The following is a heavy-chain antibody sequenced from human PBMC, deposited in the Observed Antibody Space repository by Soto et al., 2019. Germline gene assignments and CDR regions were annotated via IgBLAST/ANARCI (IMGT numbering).Heavy chain of an antibody. CDR2: IFHGGNT. D-gene: IGHD2-15*01. CDR1: GFFISSGNY. CDR3: ARARWYDAFDV. J-gene: IGHJ3*01. Sequence: SETLSLTCAVSGFFISSGNYWGWIRKPPGKGLEWIGSIFHGGNTYYNPSLRSRVTISVDMSKNQFSLKLNSVTAADTAVYYCARARWYDAFDVWGQGTVVTVSS. V-gene: IGHV4-38-2*01.